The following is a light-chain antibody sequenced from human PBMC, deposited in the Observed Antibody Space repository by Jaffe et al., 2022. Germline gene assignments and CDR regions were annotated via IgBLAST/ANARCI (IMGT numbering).Light chain of an antibody. CDR1: QSINNY. Sequence: DIQMTQSPSSLSASVGDRVTITCRASQSINNYLNWYQQKPGRAPNLLIYTASNLQSGVPSRFSGNGSGTDFTLTISSLQPEDFATYYCQQSYSTLMYTFGQGTKLEIK. J-gene: IGKJ2*01. CDR2: TAS. V-gene: IGKV1-39*01. CDR3: QQSYSTLMYT.